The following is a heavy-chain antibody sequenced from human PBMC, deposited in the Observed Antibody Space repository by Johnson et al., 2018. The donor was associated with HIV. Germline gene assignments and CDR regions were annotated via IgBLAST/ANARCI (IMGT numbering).Heavy chain of an antibody. CDR2: LSYDGTDK. V-gene: IGHV3-30*04. J-gene: IGHJ3*02. CDR1: GFTFSSYA. CDR3: ARDPSYDMAHTDGFDI. D-gene: IGHD3-22*01. Sequence: QVQLVESGGGLVQPGGSLRLSCAASGFTFSSYAMHWVRQAPGKGREWVAVLSYDGTDKYYADSVKGRFTISRDNSKDTLYLQMNSLRAEDTAVYYCARDPSYDMAHTDGFDIWGQGTMVTVSS.